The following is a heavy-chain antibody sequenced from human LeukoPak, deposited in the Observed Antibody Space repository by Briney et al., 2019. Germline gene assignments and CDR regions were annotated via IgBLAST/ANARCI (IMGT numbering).Heavy chain of an antibody. J-gene: IGHJ4*02. Sequence: GASVKVSCKASGYTFTGDYMHWVRQAPGQRLEWMGWINPNSGGTNYAQRFQGRVTMTRDTSISTAYMELSRLRSGDTAVYYCARGARSSGPFDYWGQGTLVTVSS. V-gene: IGHV1-2*02. CDR1: GYTFTGDY. CDR2: INPNSGGT. D-gene: IGHD3-22*01. CDR3: ARGARSSGPFDY.